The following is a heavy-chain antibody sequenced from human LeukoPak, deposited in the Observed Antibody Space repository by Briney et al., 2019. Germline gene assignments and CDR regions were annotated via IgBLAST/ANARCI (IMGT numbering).Heavy chain of an antibody. Sequence: GGSLRLSCAASGFTFSSYWMSWVRQTPGKALEWVANIKSDGSEKYYVDSVKGRFTISRDNAENSVFLQMNSLRAEDTAVYYCARLTMTAVNWGQGTLVTVSS. J-gene: IGHJ4*02. CDR1: GFTFSSYW. D-gene: IGHD4-17*01. V-gene: IGHV3-7*01. CDR3: ARLTMTAVN. CDR2: IKSDGSEK.